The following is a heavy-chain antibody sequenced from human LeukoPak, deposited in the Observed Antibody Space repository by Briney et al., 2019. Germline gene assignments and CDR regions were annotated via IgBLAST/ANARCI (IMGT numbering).Heavy chain of an antibody. V-gene: IGHV4-39*01. J-gene: IGHJ5*02. CDR2: LYPSGST. CDR1: GGSITSTTYY. D-gene: IGHD2-21*02. Sequence: SETLSLTCTVSGGSITSTTYYWAWFRQPPGKGLEWIGSLYPSGSTYYSPSLKSRVSILLDTSKSQLSLNVRSVTAADTAVYYCARRAGDWAVNWIDPWGQGTLVTVSS. CDR3: ARRAGDWAVNWIDP.